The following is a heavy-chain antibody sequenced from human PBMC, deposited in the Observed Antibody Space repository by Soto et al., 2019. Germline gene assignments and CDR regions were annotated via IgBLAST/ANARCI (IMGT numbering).Heavy chain of an antibody. V-gene: IGHV3-9*01. J-gene: IGHJ6*02. CDR2: ISWNSGSI. CDR1: GFTFDDYA. CDR3: SKYLLIGAAGRDHYYYYYGMEV. D-gene: IGHD6-13*01. Sequence: PGGSLRLSCAASGFTFDDYAMHWVRQAPGKGLEWVSGISWNSGSIGYADSVKGRFTISRDNAKNSLYLQMNSLRAEDTALYFFSKYLLIGAAGRDHYYYYYGMEVWGQGTTVTVSS.